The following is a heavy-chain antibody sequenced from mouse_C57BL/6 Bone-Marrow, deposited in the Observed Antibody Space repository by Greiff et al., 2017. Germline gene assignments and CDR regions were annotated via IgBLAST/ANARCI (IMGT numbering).Heavy chain of an antibody. CDR2: IRSKSNNYAT. Sequence: EVQRVESGGGLVQPKGSLKLSCAASGFSFNTYAMNWVRQAPGQGLEWVARIRSKSNNYATYYAESVKDRFTISRDDSESMLYLQMNNLTTEDTAMYYCVRHLYYGNWEFAYWGQGTLVTVSA. V-gene: IGHV10-1*01. J-gene: IGHJ3*01. CDR3: VRHLYYGNWEFAY. CDR1: GFSFNTYA. D-gene: IGHD2-1*01.